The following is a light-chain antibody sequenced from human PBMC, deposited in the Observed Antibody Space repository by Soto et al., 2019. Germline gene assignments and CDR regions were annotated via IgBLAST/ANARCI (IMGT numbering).Light chain of an antibody. Sequence: QSVLTQPASVSGSRGQSITISCVGRNTDVGQDKSVSWYQQGPGKAPKLLIFEVTNRPSGVSSRFSGSRSGNTASLTISGLQPDDEGYYFCVSYTDTDTLVFGTGTKVTVL. CDR2: EVT. V-gene: IGLV2-14*01. CDR1: NTDVGQDKS. J-gene: IGLJ1*01. CDR3: VSYTDTDTLV.